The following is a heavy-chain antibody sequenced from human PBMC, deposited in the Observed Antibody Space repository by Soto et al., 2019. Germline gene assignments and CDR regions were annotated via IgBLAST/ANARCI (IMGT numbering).Heavy chain of an antibody. CDR3: AGAGFVSGWNEFSGMEV. D-gene: IGHD6-19*01. CDR1: GVTFSTST. Sequence: VQLVQSGAEVRKPGSSVKVSCQVSGVTFSTSTITWVRQAPGQGLEWMGSIIPILGTAKSTQKFQGRVTITAGESASGALLEVSSLTSEETADYYCAGAGFVSGWNEFSGMEVWGQGTTVTFSS. V-gene: IGHV1-69*11. J-gene: IGHJ6*02. CDR2: IIPILGTA.